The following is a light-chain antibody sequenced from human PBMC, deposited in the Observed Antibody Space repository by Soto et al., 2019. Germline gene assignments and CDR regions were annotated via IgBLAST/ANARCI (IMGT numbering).Light chain of an antibody. V-gene: IGKV3-20*01. CDR1: QSVSSSSY. CDR2: GAS. CDR3: QQYGSSPSYT. Sequence: EIVLTQSPRTLSLSPGERATLSCRASQSVSSSSYLAWYQQKPGQAPRLLIYGASSRATGIPDRFSGSGSGTDFTLTISRLEPEDFAVYYCQQYGSSPSYTFGQGTKLEIK. J-gene: IGKJ2*01.